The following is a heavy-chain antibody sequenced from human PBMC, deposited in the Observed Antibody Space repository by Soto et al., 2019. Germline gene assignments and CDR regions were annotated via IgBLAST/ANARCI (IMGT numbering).Heavy chain of an antibody. CDR1: GFTFSSYG. Sequence: QVQLVESGGGVVQPGRSRRLSCAASGFTFSSYGMHWVRQAPGKGLEWVAVTSYDGSKKYYGDSVKGGFTISRDNSMNTVYLQMDSLSAEDTAVYYCAKELGLWSGYLDAFDIWGQETMVTVSS. CDR3: AKELGLWSGYLDAFDI. D-gene: IGHD3-3*01. J-gene: IGHJ3*02. V-gene: IGHV3-30*18. CDR2: TSYDGSKK.